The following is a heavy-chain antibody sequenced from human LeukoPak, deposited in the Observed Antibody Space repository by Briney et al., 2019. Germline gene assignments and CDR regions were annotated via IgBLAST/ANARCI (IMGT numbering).Heavy chain of an antibody. CDR3: ARGRIFGVVIPFDY. CDR2: IYYSGST. CDR1: GGPISSYY. D-gene: IGHD3-3*01. Sequence: SETLSLTCTVSGGPISSYYWSWIRQPPGKGLEWIGYIYYSGSTNYNPSLKSRVTISVDTSKNQFSLKLSSVTAADTAVYYCARGRIFGVVIPFDYWGQGTLVTVSS. J-gene: IGHJ4*02. V-gene: IGHV4-59*08.